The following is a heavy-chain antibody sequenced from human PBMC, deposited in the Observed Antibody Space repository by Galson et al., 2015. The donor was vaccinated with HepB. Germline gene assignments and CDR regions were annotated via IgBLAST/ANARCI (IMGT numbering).Heavy chain of an antibody. D-gene: IGHD2-2*01. CDR3: ANFQYDY. CDR1: GFTFSSYA. J-gene: IGHJ4*02. V-gene: IGHV3-23*01. CDR2: INAGGDNT. Sequence: SLRLSCAASGFTFSSYAMGWVRQAPGKGLEWVSSINAGGDNTYYADSVKGRFTISRDNSKNTMYLQMNSLRAEDTAVYYCANFQYDYWGQGTPVTVSS.